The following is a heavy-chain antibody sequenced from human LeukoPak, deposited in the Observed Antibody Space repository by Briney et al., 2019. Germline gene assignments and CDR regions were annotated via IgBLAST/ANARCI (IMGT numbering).Heavy chain of an antibody. Sequence: ASVKVSCKASGYTFTSYGISWVRQAPGQGLEWMGWISAYNGNTNYAQKLQGRVTITADDSATTAYMELSSLRSEDTAVYYCARDQAVAGTTDAFGIWGQGTMVTISS. CDR2: ISAYNGNT. D-gene: IGHD6-19*01. V-gene: IGHV1-18*01. CDR3: ARDQAVAGTTDAFGI. J-gene: IGHJ3*02. CDR1: GYTFTSYG.